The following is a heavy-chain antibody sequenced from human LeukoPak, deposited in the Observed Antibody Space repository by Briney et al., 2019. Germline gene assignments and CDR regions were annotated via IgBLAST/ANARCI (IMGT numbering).Heavy chain of an antibody. CDR3: ARGGDYYDSSGCDY. D-gene: IGHD3-22*01. V-gene: IGHV3-7*02. CDR1: GFLVTDYW. J-gene: IGHJ4*02. Sequence: GGSLRLSCAASGFLVTDYWMSWVRQTPGKGLEWVANIKEDGLDKYYVDSVKGRFTTSRDNIKNSLSLEMNNLRVEDTAVYYCARGGDYYDSSGCDYWGQGTLVTVSS. CDR2: IKEDGLDK.